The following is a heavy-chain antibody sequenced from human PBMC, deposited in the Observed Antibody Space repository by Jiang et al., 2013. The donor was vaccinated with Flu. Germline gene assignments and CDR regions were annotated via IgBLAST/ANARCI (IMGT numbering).Heavy chain of an antibody. CDR1: GGTFSSYA. J-gene: IGHJ4*02. CDR2: IIPIFGTA. CDR3: AMANYYDSSGYPLPPFDY. V-gene: IGHV1-69*01. Sequence: EVKKPGSSVKVSCKASGGTFSSYAISWVRQAPGQGLEWMGGIIPIFGTANYAQKFQGRVTITADESTSTAYMELSSLRSEDTAVYYCAMANYYDSSGYPLPPFDYWGQGTLVTVSS. D-gene: IGHD3-22*01.